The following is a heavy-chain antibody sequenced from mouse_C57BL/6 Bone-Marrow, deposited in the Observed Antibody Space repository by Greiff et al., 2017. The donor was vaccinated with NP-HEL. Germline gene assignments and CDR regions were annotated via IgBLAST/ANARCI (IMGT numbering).Heavy chain of an antibody. CDR2: IRSKSSNYAT. CDR1: GFTFNTYA. D-gene: IGHD5-1*01. CDR3: VRGKYLCLDY. Sequence: EVQLVESGGGLVQPKGSLKLSCAASGFTFNTYAMHWVRQAPGKGLEWVARIRSKSSNYATYYAVSVKDSLTTSRDNAQSMLYLQMNNLKTEDTAMYYCVRGKYLCLDYWGQGTTLTVSS. J-gene: IGHJ2*01. V-gene: IGHV10-3*01.